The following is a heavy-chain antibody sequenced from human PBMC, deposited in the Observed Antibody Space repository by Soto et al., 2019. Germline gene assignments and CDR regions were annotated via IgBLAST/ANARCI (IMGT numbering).Heavy chain of an antibody. CDR3: AKDLWIHSGYDYSLSWYYYYGMDV. J-gene: IGHJ6*02. CDR2: ISYDGSNK. Sequence: GGSLRLSCAASGFTFSSYGMHWVRQAPGKGLEWVAVISYDGSNKYYADSVKGRFTISRDNSKNTLYLQMNSLRAEDTAVYYCAKDLWIHSGYDYSLSWYYYYGMDVWGQGTTVTVSS. CDR1: GFTFSSYG. D-gene: IGHD5-12*01. V-gene: IGHV3-30*18.